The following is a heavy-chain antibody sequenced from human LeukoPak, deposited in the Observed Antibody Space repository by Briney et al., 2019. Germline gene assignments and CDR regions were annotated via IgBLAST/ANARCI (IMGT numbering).Heavy chain of an antibody. V-gene: IGHV3-21*06. CDR1: GFSFSDYN. CDR2: ISSGSTHI. CDR3: ARDREQWLVRRFDY. Sequence: GGSLRLSCAASGFSFSDYNMNWVRQTPGKGLEWVSSISSGSTHIYYADSVKGRFTISRDNAKNSLYLQMNSLRAEDTAVYYCARDREQWLVRRFDYWGQGTLVTVSS. D-gene: IGHD6-19*01. J-gene: IGHJ4*02.